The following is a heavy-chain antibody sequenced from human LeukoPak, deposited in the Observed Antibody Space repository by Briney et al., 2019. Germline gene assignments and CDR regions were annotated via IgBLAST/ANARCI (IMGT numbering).Heavy chain of an antibody. V-gene: IGHV3-11*04. Sequence: GGSLRLSCAASGLTFSDYYMSWIRQAPGKGLEWVSYITSSGSTIYYADSVKGRFTISRDNAKNSLYLQMNSLRAEDTAVYYCARELYYYDSSGALDYWGQGTLVTVSS. CDR3: ARELYYYDSSGALDY. D-gene: IGHD3-22*01. J-gene: IGHJ4*02. CDR2: ITSSGSTI. CDR1: GLTFSDYY.